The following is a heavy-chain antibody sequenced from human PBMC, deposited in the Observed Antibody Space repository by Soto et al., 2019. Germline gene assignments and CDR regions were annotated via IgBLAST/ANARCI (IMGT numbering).Heavy chain of an antibody. CDR2: IYCSGST. CDR1: GGSISSYY. CDR3: ARLEKGSGGAWGVEAYYYYYYMDV. V-gene: IGHV4-59*08. Sequence: QVQLQESGPGLVKPSETLSLTCTVSGGSISSYYWSWIRQPPGEGLEWIGYIYCSGSTNYNPPLKCRGTISVDKTKHQCSLQLSSVTAADTAVDYNARLEKGSGGAWGVEAYYYYYYMDVWGKGTTVTVSS. D-gene: IGHD3-10*01. J-gene: IGHJ6*03.